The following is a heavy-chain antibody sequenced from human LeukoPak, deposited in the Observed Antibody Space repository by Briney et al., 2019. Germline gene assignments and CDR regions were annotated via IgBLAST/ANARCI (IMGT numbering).Heavy chain of an antibody. CDR1: GGTFSSYA. CDR3: ARGPDGGLYYYYYYMDV. D-gene: IGHD3-16*01. V-gene: IGHV1-69*13. Sequence: ASVNVSCKASGGTFSSYAISWVRQAPGQGLEWMGGIIPIFGTANYAQKFQGRVTITADESTSTAYMELSSLRSEDTAVYYCARGPDGGLYYYYYYMDVWGKGTTVTVSS. J-gene: IGHJ6*03. CDR2: IIPIFGTA.